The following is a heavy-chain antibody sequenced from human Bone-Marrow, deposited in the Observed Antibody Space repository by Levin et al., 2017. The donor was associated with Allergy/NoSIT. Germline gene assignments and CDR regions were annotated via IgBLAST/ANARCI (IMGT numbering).Heavy chain of an antibody. CDR3: ATHRHYYYMDV. CDR1: GSTVTSGYY. V-gene: IGHV4-38-2*01. D-gene: IGHD3-10*01. Sequence: ESLKISCDVSGSTVTSGYYWGWVRQPPGKGLEWIGTIYHSGTAYYNPSLRSRVTISLDTSKNQYSLRLTSVTAADTAVYFCATHRHYYYMDVWGNGTTVTVSS. J-gene: IGHJ6*03. CDR2: IYHSGTA.